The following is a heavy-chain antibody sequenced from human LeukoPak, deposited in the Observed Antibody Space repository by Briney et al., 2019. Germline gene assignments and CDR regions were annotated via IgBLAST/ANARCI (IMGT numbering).Heavy chain of an antibody. V-gene: IGHV3-30*19. CDR2: ISYDGSNK. CDR3: ARDSWDYDSSGYYNY. CDR1: GFTFSSYG. D-gene: IGHD3-22*01. Sequence: PGGSLRLSCAASGFTFSSYGMHWVRQAPGKGLEWVAVISYDGSNKYYADSVKGRFTISRDNSKNTLYLQMNSLRAEDTAVYYCARDSWDYDSSGYYNYWGQGTLVTVSS. J-gene: IGHJ4*02.